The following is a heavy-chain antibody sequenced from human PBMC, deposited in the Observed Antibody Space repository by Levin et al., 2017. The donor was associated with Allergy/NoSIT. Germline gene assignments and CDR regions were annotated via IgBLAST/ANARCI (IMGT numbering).Heavy chain of an antibody. V-gene: IGHV3-23*01. J-gene: IGHJ4*02. D-gene: IGHD3-3*01. CDR1: GFTFSSYA. Sequence: GGSLRLSCAASGFTFSSYAMSWVRQAPGKGLEWVSAISGSGGSTYYADSVKGRFTISRDNSKNTLYLQMNSLRAEDTAVYYCAKDLNSVRKIFGVVPPDYWGQGTLVTVSS. CDR2: ISGSGGST. CDR3: AKDLNSVRKIFGVVPPDY.